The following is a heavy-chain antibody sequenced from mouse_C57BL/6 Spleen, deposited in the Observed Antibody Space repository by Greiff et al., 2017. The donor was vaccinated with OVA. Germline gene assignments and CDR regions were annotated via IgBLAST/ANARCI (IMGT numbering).Heavy chain of an antibody. V-gene: IGHV1-15*01. J-gene: IGHJ2*01. CDR1: GYTFTDYE. CDR3: TRIYDGYY. D-gene: IGHD2-3*01. CDR2: IDPETGGT. Sequence: QVQLKQSGAELVRPGASVTLSCKASGYTFTDYEMHWVEQTPVHGLEWIGAIDPETGGTAYNQKFKGKAILTADKSSSTAYMELRSLTSEDSAVYYCTRIYDGYYWGQGTTLTVSS.